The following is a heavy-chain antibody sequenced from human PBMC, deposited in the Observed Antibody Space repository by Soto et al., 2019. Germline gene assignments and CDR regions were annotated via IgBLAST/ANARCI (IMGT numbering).Heavy chain of an antibody. J-gene: IGHJ6*02. CDR3: ARSELELDYYGMDV. V-gene: IGHV4-38-2*01. CDR2: IYHSGST. D-gene: IGHD1-7*01. CDR1: GYSISSGYY. Sequence: SETLSLTCAVSGYSISSGYYWGWIRQPPGKGLEWIGSIYHSGSTYYNPSLKSRVTISVDTSKNQFSLKLSSVTAADTAVYYCARSELELDYYGMDVWGQGTTVTV.